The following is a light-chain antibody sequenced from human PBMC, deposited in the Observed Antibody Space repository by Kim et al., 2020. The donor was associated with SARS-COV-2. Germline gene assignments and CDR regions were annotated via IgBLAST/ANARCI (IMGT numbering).Light chain of an antibody. CDR3: QAWDSGTAV. Sequence: SVSPGQTATITCSGDKLGDKFASWYQQKPGQSPVLVIYQDNKRPSGIPERFSGSNSGNTATLTISGTQAMDEADYYCQAWDSGTAVFGGGTKLTVL. V-gene: IGLV3-1*01. J-gene: IGLJ2*01. CDR1: KLGDKF. CDR2: QDN.